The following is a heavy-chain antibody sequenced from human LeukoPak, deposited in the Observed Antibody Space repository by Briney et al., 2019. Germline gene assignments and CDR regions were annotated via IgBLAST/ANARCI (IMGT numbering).Heavy chain of an antibody. CDR1: GFTFSNYA. V-gene: IGHV3-23*01. CDR3: VKDPYADYGDYI. J-gene: IGHJ1*01. CDR2: ISDSGVTT. D-gene: IGHD4-17*01. Sequence: GGSLRLSCAASGFTFSNYAMSWVRQAPGQGLEWVLMISDSGVTTYYADSVTGRFTISRDNSTNTLSLKMNSLRAEDTAVFYCVKDPYADYGDYIWGQGTLVTVSS.